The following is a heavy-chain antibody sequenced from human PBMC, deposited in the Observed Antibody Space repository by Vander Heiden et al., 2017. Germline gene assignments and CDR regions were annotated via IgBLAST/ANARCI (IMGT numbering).Heavy chain of an antibody. J-gene: IGHJ5*01. CDR2: LRSKTDGGTT. Sequence: GFTFSNALINCVRQSPGKGLEWVGCLRSKTDGGTTDYAGPVKGRVTISRDDSNDTPHLQLDSLKTGHTAVYYCTTDRSGLFDSWGHGPLVTVSA. CDR3: TTDRSGLFDS. CDR1: GFTFSNAL. D-gene: IGHD1-26*01. V-gene: IGHV3-15*07.